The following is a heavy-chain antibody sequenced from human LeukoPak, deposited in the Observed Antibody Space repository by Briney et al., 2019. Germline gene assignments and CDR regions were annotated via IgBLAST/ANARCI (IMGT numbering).Heavy chain of an antibody. CDR1: GGSISSGGYY. CDR2: IYHSGST. Sequence: SETLSLTCTVSGGSISSGGYYWSWIRQPPGKGLEWIGYIYHSGSTYYNPSLKSRVTISVDRSKNQFSLKLSSVTAADTAVYYCARDRGYDAFDIWGQGTMVTVSS. V-gene: IGHV4-30-2*01. CDR3: ARDRGYDAFDI. D-gene: IGHD3-10*01. J-gene: IGHJ3*02.